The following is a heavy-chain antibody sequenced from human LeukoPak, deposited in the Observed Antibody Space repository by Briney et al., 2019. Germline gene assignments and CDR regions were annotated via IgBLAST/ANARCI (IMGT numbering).Heavy chain of an antibody. V-gene: IGHV3-74*01. D-gene: IGHD2-15*01. CDR1: GFTFSSYW. CDR3: AREYCSGGNCYNDAFDI. CDR2: INSDGSST. Sequence: GGSLRLSCAASGFTFSSYWMHWVRQAPGKGLVWVSRINSDGSSTSYADSVKGRSTISRDNAKNTLYLQMNSLRAEDTAVYYCAREYCSGGNCYNDAFDIWGQGTMVTVSS. J-gene: IGHJ3*02.